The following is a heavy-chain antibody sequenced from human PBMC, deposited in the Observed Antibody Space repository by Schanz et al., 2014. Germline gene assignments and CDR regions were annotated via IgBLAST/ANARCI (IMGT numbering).Heavy chain of an antibody. D-gene: IGHD5-12*01. J-gene: IGHJ5*02. CDR3: ANDMNREATATES. CDR1: GFTLSSYA. CDR2: INTADTT. V-gene: IGHV3-23*04. Sequence: DVQLAESGGGLVQPGGSLRLSCAASGFTLSSYALSWVRQSPGKGLEWVSAINTADTTYYADSVKGRFAVSRDNSKNTVYLHMHSLTDEDTDVYYCANDMNREATATESWGQGTLVVVSS.